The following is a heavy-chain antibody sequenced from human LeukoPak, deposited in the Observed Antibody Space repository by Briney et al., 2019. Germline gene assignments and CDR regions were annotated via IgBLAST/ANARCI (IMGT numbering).Heavy chain of an antibody. CDR1: GGSFSGYY. Sequence: SETLSRTCAVYGGSFSGYYWSWIRQPPGKGLEWIGEINHSGSTNYNPSLKSRVTISVDTSKNQFSLKLSSVTAADTAVYYCARGSAAAGLTFDYWGQGTLVTVSS. J-gene: IGHJ4*02. D-gene: IGHD6-13*01. V-gene: IGHV4-34*01. CDR3: ARGSAAAGLTFDY. CDR2: INHSGST.